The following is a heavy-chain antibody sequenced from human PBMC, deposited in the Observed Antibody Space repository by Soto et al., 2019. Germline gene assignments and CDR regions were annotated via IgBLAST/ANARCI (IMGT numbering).Heavy chain of an antibody. CDR1: GFTLRTYA. J-gene: IGHJ3*02. CDR3: AKDMVSLNSVWDAFDI. D-gene: IGHD1-26*01. CDR2: MSGSGGTI. V-gene: IGHV3-23*01. Sequence: VGSLRLSCAASGFTLRTYAMSWVRQAPGKGLEWVSGMSGSGGTIDYAESVKGRFTISRDNSKSTLYLQMDSLRAEDTAVYYCAKDMVSLNSVWDAFDIWGQGTTVTVSS.